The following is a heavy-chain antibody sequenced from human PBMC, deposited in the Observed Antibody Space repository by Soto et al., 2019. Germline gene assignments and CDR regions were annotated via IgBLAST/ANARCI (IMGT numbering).Heavy chain of an antibody. CDR1: GGSFSGYY. V-gene: IGHV4-34*01. CDR3: ARAARRYYYYGMDV. D-gene: IGHD6-6*01. CDR2: INHSGST. J-gene: IGHJ6*02. Sequence: PSETLSLTXAVYGGSFSGYYWSWIRQPPGKGLEWIGEINHSGSTNYNPSLKSRVTISVDTSKNQFSLKLSSVTAADTAVYYCARAARRYYYYGMDVWGQGTTVTVSS.